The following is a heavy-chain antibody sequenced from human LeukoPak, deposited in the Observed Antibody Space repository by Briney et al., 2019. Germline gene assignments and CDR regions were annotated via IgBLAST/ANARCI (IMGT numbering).Heavy chain of an antibody. CDR2: IYYSGST. CDR3: ARDRGYYDSSGYHDAFDI. CDR1: GGSISSSSYY. V-gene: IGHV4-39*07. D-gene: IGHD3-22*01. Sequence: SETLSLTCTVSGGSISSSSYYWGWIRQPPGKGLEWIGSIYYSGSTYYNPSLKSRVTISVDTSKNQFSLKLSSVTAADTAVYYCARDRGYYDSSGYHDAFDIWGQGTMVTVSS. J-gene: IGHJ3*02.